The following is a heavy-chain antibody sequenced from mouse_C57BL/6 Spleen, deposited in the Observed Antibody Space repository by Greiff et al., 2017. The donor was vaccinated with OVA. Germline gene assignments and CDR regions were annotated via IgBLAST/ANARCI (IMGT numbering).Heavy chain of an antibody. CDR1: GYSITSGYY. J-gene: IGHJ3*01. Sequence: VQLQQSGPGLVKPSQSLSLTCSVTGYSITSGYYWNWIRQFPGNKLEWMGYISYDGSNNYNPSLKNRISITRDTSKNQFFLKLNSVTTEDTATYYCARESSSGAFAYWGQGTLVTVSA. D-gene: IGHD3-2*02. V-gene: IGHV3-6*01. CDR3: ARESSSGAFAY. CDR2: ISYDGSN.